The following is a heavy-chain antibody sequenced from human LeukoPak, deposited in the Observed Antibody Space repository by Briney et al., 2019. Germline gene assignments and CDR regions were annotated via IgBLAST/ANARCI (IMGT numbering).Heavy chain of an antibody. CDR2: ISGSGGST. D-gene: IGHD3-3*01. CDR1: GFTFSSYW. CDR3: AKPPSYDFWSGYYYMDV. Sequence: GGSLRLSCAASGFTFSSYWMSWVRQAPGKGLEWVSAISGSGGSTYYADSVKGRFTISRDNSKNTLYLQMNSLRAEDTAVYYCAKPPSYDFWSGYYYMDVWGKGTTVTVSS. V-gene: IGHV3-23*01. J-gene: IGHJ6*03.